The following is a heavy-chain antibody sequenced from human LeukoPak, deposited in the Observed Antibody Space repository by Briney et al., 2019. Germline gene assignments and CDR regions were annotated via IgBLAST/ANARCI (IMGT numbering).Heavy chain of an antibody. CDR1: GGSISSGSYY. Sequence: SETLSLTCTVSGGSISSGSYYWSWIRQPAGKGLEWIGRIYTSGSTNYNPSLKSRVTISVDTSKNQFSLKLSSVTAADTAVYYCARDGDGFYYYYMDVWGKGTTVTISS. V-gene: IGHV4-61*02. CDR2: IYTSGST. J-gene: IGHJ6*03. CDR3: ARDGDGFYYYYMDV. D-gene: IGHD2-21*02.